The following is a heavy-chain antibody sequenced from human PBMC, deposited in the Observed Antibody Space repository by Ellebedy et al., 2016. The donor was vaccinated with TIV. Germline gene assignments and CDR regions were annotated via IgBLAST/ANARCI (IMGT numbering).Heavy chain of an antibody. CDR1: GFTFSTYS. V-gene: IGHV3-48*02. Sequence: GGSLRLXXAASGFTFSTYSMNWVRQAPGKGLEWVSYISSSSSTIYYADSVKGRFTISRDNAKNSLCLQMNSLRDEDTAVYYCARDRGGGSCTDWGQGTLVTVSS. D-gene: IGHD2-15*01. J-gene: IGHJ4*02. CDR3: ARDRGGGSCTD. CDR2: ISSSSSTI.